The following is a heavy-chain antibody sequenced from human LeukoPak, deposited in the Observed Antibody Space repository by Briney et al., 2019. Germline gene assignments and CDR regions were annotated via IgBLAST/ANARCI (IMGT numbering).Heavy chain of an antibody. J-gene: IGHJ4*02. V-gene: IGHV4-4*07. CDR3: ARTFCSGGNCFHFDY. CDR1: GASINSYY. D-gene: IGHD2-15*01. Sequence: SETLSLTCTVSGASINSYYFTWIRQPAGKGPEWIGRVFSDGATDYNPSLQSRVTMSLDTSKNQVSLKLSSVAAADTAVYYCARTFCSGGNCFHFDYWGQGTLVTVSS. CDR2: VFSDGAT.